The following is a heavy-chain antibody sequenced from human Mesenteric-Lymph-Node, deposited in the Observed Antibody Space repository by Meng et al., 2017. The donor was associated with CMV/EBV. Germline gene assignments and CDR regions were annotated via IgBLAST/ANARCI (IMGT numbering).Heavy chain of an antibody. CDR1: GGTFSSYA. V-gene: IGHV3-23*01. CDR2: ISGNGGNT. Sequence: SCKASGGTFSSYAMSWVRQAPGKGLEWVSAISGNGGNTYYVDSEKGRFTISRDNSKNTLFLQINSLRAEDTAVYYCAKSPKWELPFDYWGQGTLVTVSS. D-gene: IGHD1-26*01. CDR3: AKSPKWELPFDY. J-gene: IGHJ4*02.